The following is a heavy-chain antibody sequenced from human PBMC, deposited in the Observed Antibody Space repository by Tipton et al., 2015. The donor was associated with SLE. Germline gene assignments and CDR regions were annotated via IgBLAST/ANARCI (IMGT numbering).Heavy chain of an antibody. D-gene: IGHD3-3*01. V-gene: IGHV3-7*01. J-gene: IGHJ6*03. CDR2: INEDGCEI. CDR1: GFSFSSYW. CDR3: ASDLGDFGGLFFYEYIDF. Sequence: SLRLSCAASGFSFSSYWMSWVRLVPGKGLEWVANINEDGCEIYYADSVKGRFTMSRDNARSSLYLQMSSLRAEDSAMYFCASDLGDFGGLFFYEYIDFWGKGTTVTVSS.